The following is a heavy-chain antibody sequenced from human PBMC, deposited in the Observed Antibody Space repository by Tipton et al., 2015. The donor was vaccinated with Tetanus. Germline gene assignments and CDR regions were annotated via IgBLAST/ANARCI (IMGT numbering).Heavy chain of an antibody. Sequence: SLRLSCAASGLNFSTYAMSWVRQAPGKGLEWVSSLSGSADRTFYAGPVKGRFTTSRDNSKNTLYLQMNGLRVEDTAVYYCSAATGAHWGQGTLVTVSS. D-gene: IGHD1-14*01. CDR3: SAATGAH. CDR1: GLNFSTYA. V-gene: IGHV3-23*01. CDR2: LSGSADRT. J-gene: IGHJ1*01.